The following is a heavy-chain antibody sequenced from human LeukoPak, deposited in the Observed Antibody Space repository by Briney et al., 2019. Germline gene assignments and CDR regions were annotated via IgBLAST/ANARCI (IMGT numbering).Heavy chain of an antibody. D-gene: IGHD5-18*01. CDR1: GSTFSSYW. V-gene: IGHV3-7*01. Sequence: PGGSLRLSCAASGSTFSSYWMTWVRQAPGKGLEWVANIKQDGSEKYYVDSVKGRFTIPRDNAKNSLYLQMNSLRAEDTAVYYCARDRGYFYWGQGTLVTVSS. CDR3: ARDRGYFY. J-gene: IGHJ4*02. CDR2: IKQDGSEK.